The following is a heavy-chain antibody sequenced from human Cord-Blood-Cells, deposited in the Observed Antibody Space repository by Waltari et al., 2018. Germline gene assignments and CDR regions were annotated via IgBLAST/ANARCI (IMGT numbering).Heavy chain of an antibody. CDR3: ARPDEGDFNAFDI. Sequence: QVQLVQSGAEVKKPGASVKVSCKASGYTFTGYYMHWVRQAPGQGREWMGWVNPNRCGTNYAKKFQGRVTMTRDTSISTAYRELSRLRSDDTAVYYCARPDEGDFNAFDIWGQGTMVTVSS. V-gene: IGHV1-2*02. J-gene: IGHJ3*02. CDR2: VNPNRCGT. D-gene: IGHD3-16*01. CDR1: GYTFTGYY.